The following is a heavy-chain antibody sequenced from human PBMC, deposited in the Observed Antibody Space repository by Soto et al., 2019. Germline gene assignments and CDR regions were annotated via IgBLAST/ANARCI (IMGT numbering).Heavy chain of an antibody. V-gene: IGHV4-31*03. D-gene: IGHD1-20*01. CDR2: IYYSGRT. Sequence: QVQLQESGPGLVKPSQTLSLTCTVSGGSISSGGYFWSWVRQHPGKGLEWIGNIYYSGRTYYNPSLKSRANNSVDTSKNQFSLKLSSVTAADTAVYYCARFATEENPKVGSWYYFDYWGQGTRVTVSS. CDR1: GGSISSGGYF. CDR3: ARFATEENPKVGSWYYFDY. J-gene: IGHJ4*02.